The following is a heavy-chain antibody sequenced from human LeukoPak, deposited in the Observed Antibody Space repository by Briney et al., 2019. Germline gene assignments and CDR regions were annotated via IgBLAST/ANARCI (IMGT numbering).Heavy chain of an antibody. CDR3: ARDLAPSYYGMDI. V-gene: IGHV3-48*03. D-gene: IGHD2-15*01. J-gene: IGHJ6*02. Sequence: GGSLRLFCAASGFTFSSYEMNWVRQAPGKGLEWVSYISSSGSTIYYADSVKGRFTISRDNAKNSLYLQMNSLRAEDTAVYYCARDLAPSYYGMDIWGQGTTVTVSS. CDR1: GFTFSSYE. CDR2: ISSSGSTI.